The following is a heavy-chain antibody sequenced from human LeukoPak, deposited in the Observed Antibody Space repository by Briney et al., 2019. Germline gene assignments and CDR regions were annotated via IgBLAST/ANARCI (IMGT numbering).Heavy chain of an antibody. CDR2: IYPGDSDT. Sequence: GECLKISCKGSGYIFTSYWIGWVRQMPGKGLEGMGSIYPGDSDTRYSPSFQGQVTISADKSISTAYLQWSSLKASDTAMYYCARRPTSYYYMDVWGKGTTVTVSS. CDR3: ARRPTSYYYMDV. J-gene: IGHJ6*03. CDR1: GYIFTSYW. V-gene: IGHV5-51*01.